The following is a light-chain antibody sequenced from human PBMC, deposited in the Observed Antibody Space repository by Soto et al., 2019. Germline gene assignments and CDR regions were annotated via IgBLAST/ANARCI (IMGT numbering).Light chain of an antibody. CDR2: DVT. CDR1: SSDVGGYNY. J-gene: IGLJ1*01. V-gene: IGLV2-11*01. CDR3: SSYAGSYSFV. Sequence: QSALTQPRSVSGSPGQSVTISCTGTSSDVGGYNYVSWYQQHPGKAPKFMIYDVTERPSGVPDRFSGPKSGNTASLTISGLQTEDEADYYCSSYAGSYSFVFGTGTKSPS.